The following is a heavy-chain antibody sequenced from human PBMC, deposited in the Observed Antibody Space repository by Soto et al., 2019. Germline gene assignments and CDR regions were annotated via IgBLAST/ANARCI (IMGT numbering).Heavy chain of an antibody. J-gene: IGHJ1*01. CDR3: ARGLGYPQGYFQH. V-gene: IGHV4-34*01. Sequence: QVQLQQWGAGLLKPSETLSLTCAVYGGSFSGYYWSWIRQPPGQGLEWIGEINHSGSTNYNPSLKSRVTISVDTSKNQFSLKLSSVTAADTAVYYCARGLGYPQGYFQHWGQGTLVTVAS. D-gene: IGHD6-13*01. CDR1: GGSFSGYY. CDR2: INHSGST.